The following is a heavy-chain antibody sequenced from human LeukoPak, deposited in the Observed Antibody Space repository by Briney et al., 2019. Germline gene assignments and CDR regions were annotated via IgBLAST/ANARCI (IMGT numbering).Heavy chain of an antibody. J-gene: IGHJ4*02. V-gene: IGHV3-30*02. CDR1: GFTFSSYG. Sequence: GGSLRLSCAASGFTFSSYGMHWVRQAPGKGLEWVAFIRYDGSNKYYADSVKGRFTISRDNSKNTLYLQMNSLRAEDTAVYYCGGDRGWVFHSWGQGTLVTVSS. CDR2: IRYDGSNK. D-gene: IGHD1-26*01. CDR3: GGDRGWVFHS.